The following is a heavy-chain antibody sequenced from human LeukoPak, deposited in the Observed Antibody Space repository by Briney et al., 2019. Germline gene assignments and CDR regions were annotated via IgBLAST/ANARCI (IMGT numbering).Heavy chain of an antibody. CDR3: ARSSGTGTFSY. J-gene: IGHJ4*02. CDR2: VYYGRSP. CDR1: GDSISRSTYY. D-gene: IGHD6-25*01. Sequence: SETPSLTCTVSGDSISRSTYYWAWIRQPPGKGLEWIGSVYYGRSPYFNPSLESRATISVDTSKNHFSLKMSSVTAADTAVYYCARSSGTGTFSYWGQGTLVTVSS. V-gene: IGHV4-39*02.